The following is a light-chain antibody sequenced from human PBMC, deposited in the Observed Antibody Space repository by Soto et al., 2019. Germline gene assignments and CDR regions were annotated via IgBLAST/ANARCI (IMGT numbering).Light chain of an antibody. CDR3: QQSYSTPPWT. V-gene: IGKV1-39*01. Sequence: DVQKTQSPSSLSASVGDRVTITCRASQSVSIYLNWYQQKPGKAPNLLISAASSLQNGVPSRFRGSGSGTDFTLTISGLQPEDFATYYCQQSYSTPPWTFGQGTKVDIK. J-gene: IGKJ1*01. CDR1: QSVSIY. CDR2: AAS.